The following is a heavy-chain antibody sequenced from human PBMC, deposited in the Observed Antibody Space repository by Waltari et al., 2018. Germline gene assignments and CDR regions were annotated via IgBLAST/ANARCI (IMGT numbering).Heavy chain of an antibody. CDR2: INPNSGGT. CDR3: AREIRQHGDRIRYFDL. CDR1: GGTFSSYA. V-gene: IGHV1-2*06. Sequence: QVQLVQSGAEVKKPGSSVKVSCKASGGTFSSYAISWVRQAPGQGLEWMGRINPNSGGTNYAQKFQGRVTMTRDTSISTAYMELSRLRSDDTAVYYCAREIRQHGDRIRYFDLWGRGTLVTVSS. D-gene: IGHD3-10*01. J-gene: IGHJ2*01.